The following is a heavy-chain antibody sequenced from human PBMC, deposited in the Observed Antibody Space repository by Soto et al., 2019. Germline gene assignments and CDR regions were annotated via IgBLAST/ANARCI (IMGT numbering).Heavy chain of an antibody. CDR3: ARDDSGFSGSHYIDYFNY. CDR2: MNPNSGNT. J-gene: IGHJ4*02. Sequence: ASVKVSCKASGYTFTSYDINWVRQATGQGLEWMGWMNPNSGNTGYAQKFQGRVTMTRNTSISTAYMELSSLRSEDTAVYHCARDDSGFSGSHYIDYFNYWGQGALVTVSS. D-gene: IGHD1-26*01. CDR1: GYTFTSYD. V-gene: IGHV1-8*01.